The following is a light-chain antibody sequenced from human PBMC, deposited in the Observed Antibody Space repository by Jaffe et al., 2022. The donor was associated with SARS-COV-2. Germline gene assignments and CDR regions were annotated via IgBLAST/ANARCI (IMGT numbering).Light chain of an antibody. Sequence: QSVLTQPPSASGTPGQRVSISCSGSSSNIGGNAVNWYQQIPGTAPKLLIHSNNQRPSGVPDRISGSKSGTSASLAISGLQSEDEADYYCAAWDNSLKDVAFGGGTRLTVL. CDR1: SSNIGGNA. J-gene: IGLJ3*02. V-gene: IGLV1-44*01. CDR3: AAWDNSLKDVA. CDR2: SNN.